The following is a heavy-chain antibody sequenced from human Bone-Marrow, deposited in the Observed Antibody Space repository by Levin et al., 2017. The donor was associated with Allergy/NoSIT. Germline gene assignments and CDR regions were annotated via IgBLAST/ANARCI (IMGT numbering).Heavy chain of an antibody. D-gene: IGHD6-13*01. J-gene: IGHJ1*01. CDR2: ISGSGSNI. V-gene: IGHV3-23*01. CDR1: GFSFSSYA. CDR3: AKDHGYSSSWYKIYFQH. Sequence: PGGSLRLSCAASGFSFSSYAMSWVRQAPGKGLEWVSTISGSGSNIYYADSVKGRFTISRDNSEKTLYLQMNSLRAEDTAVYYCAKDHGYSSSWYKIYFQHWGQGTLVTVSS.